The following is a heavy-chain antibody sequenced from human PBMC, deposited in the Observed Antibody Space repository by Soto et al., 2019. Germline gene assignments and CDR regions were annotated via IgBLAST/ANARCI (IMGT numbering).Heavy chain of an antibody. J-gene: IGHJ3*02. D-gene: IGHD3-3*02. CDR3: ARAFDPYREAFDI. Sequence: SETLSLTCTVSGGSISSGGYYWSWIRQHPGKGLEWIGYIYYSGSTYYNPSLKSRVTISVDTSKNQFSLKLSSVTAADTAVYYCARAFDPYREAFDIWGQGTMVTVSS. V-gene: IGHV4-31*03. CDR2: IYYSGST. CDR1: GGSISSGGYY.